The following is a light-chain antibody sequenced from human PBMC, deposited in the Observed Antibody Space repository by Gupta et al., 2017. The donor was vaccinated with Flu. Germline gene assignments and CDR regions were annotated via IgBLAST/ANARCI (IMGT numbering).Light chain of an antibody. CDR3: QQYYGSPPT. CDR1: PTVLSIYDNKNY. J-gene: IGKJ4*01. Sequence: DIVLPRSPHSLAASLGGEAPIVCKSSPTVLSIYDNKNYLAWYQHKPGQPPKLVFYWATTRESGVPDRFNGSGSGTDFTLTITNLQPEDAAPYYCQQYYGSPPTFGGGTKVELK. CDR2: WAT. V-gene: IGKV4-1*01.